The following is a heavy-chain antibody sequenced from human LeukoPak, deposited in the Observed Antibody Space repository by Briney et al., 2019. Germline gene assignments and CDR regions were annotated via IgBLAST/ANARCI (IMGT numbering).Heavy chain of an antibody. CDR3: ARAGSWSSRPYFDY. D-gene: IGHD1-26*01. CDR1: GFSFSSYV. V-gene: IGHV3-23*01. CDR2: VSGSGGST. J-gene: IGHJ4*02. Sequence: GGSLRLSCAASGFSFSSYVMSWVRQAPGRGLEWVSAVSGSGGSTYSADSVKGRFTISRDNSKNMVYLQTSSLRAEDTAVYYCARAGSWSSRPYFDYWGQGILVSVSS.